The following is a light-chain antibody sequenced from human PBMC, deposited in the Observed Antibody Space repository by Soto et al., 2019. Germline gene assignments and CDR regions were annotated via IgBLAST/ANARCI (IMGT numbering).Light chain of an antibody. Sequence: DIQLTQSPSFLSASVGARVTITCRASQGVANYFAWYQQKPGKAPKLLIYAASTLQGGVPSRFSGSGSGTEFTLIISSLQPEDFATYYCQQLNSYPLTFGGGTKVDIK. CDR1: QGVANY. CDR2: AAS. J-gene: IGKJ4*01. CDR3: QQLNSYPLT. V-gene: IGKV1-9*01.